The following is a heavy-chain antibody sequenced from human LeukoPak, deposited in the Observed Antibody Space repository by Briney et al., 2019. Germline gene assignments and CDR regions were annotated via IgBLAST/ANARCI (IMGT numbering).Heavy chain of an antibody. D-gene: IGHD3-10*01. CDR2: INHSGNT. V-gene: IGHV4-34*01. J-gene: IGHJ4*02. Sequence: SETLSLTCAVYGGSFSGYYWSWIRQPPGKGLEWIGEINHSGNTNYNPSLKSRVTISVDTSKNQFSLKLSSVTAADTAVYYCARAITNGSGSPRYPMAYFAYWGQGPLVTVSS. CDR3: ARAITNGSGSPRYPMAYFAY. CDR1: GGSFSGYY.